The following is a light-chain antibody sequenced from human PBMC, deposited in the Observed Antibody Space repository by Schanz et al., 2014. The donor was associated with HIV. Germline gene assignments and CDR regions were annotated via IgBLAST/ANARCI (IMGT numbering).Light chain of an antibody. V-gene: IGKV1-39*01. Sequence: DIQMTQSPSSLSASVGDRVTITCRASQSISSYLNRYQQKPGKAPKLLIYAASSLQSGVQSRFSGSGSGTDFTLTISSLQPEDSATYYCQQGNSFPRTFGQGTKVEIK. CDR3: QQGNSFPRT. CDR1: QSISSY. J-gene: IGKJ1*01. CDR2: AAS.